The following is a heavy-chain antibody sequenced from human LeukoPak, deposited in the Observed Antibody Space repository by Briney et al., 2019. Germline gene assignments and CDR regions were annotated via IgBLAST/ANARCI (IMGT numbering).Heavy chain of an antibody. V-gene: IGHV4-59*01. CDR2: IYYSGST. D-gene: IGHD2-8*01. CDR1: GGSISSYY. J-gene: IGHJ4*02. CDR3: AGTSYCTNGLCYTTYYFDY. Sequence: SETLSLTCTVSGGSISSYYWSWIRQPPGKGLEWIGYIYYSGSTNYNPSLKSRVTISVDTSQNQFSLKLSSVTAADTAVYYCAGTSYCTNGLCYTTYYFDYWGQGTLVTVSS.